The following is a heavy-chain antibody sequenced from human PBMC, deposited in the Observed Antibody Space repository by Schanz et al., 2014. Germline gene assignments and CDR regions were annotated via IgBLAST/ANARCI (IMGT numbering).Heavy chain of an antibody. V-gene: IGHV4-59*08. J-gene: IGHJ5*02. D-gene: IGHD3-16*01. CDR1: GGSISGYY. Sequence: QVQLQESGPGLVKPSETLSLTCAVSGGSISGYYWSWIRQPPGKGLEWIAFIHYSRGTNYNPSRKGRVTIAVATSKNECSLRVASVTAADTAVYYCARVGRNSYGFTSRFDAWGQGTLVAVSS. CDR2: IHYSRGT. CDR3: ARVGRNSYGFTSRFDA.